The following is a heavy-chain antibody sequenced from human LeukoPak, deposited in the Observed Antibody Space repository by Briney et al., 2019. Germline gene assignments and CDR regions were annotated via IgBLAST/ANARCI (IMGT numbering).Heavy chain of an antibody. Sequence: SETLSLTCTVSGGSISSYYWSWIRQPPGKGLEWIGYISYSGSTKYSPSLKSRVTMSIDTSNNQFSLKPTSVTAADTAMYFCARQVNWDYFDYWGQGPLVTVSS. CDR2: ISYSGST. CDR3: ARQVNWDYFDY. V-gene: IGHV4-59*08. CDR1: GGSISSYY. D-gene: IGHD7-27*01. J-gene: IGHJ4*02.